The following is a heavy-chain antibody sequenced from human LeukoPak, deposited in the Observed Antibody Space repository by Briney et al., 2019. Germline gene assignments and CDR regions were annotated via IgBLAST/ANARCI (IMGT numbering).Heavy chain of an antibody. CDR1: GYTFTRYY. D-gene: IGHD3-16*02. CDR3: ARGAYYDYVWGSYRPEGFDY. Sequence: ASVTVSCKPSGYTFTRYYMHWVRQAPGQGLEWMGWINPNSGGTNYAQKFQGRVTMTRDTSISTAYMELSRLRSDDTAVYYCARGAYYDYVWGSYRPEGFDYWGQGTLVTVSS. J-gene: IGHJ4*02. CDR2: INPNSGGT. V-gene: IGHV1-2*02.